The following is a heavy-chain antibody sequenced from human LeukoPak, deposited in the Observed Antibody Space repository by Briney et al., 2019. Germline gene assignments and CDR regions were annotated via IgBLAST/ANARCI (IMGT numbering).Heavy chain of an antibody. D-gene: IGHD3-22*01. CDR2: IYDSGST. V-gene: IGHV4-39*01. J-gene: IGHJ3*02. Sequence: SETLSLTCTVSGGSISSSSYYWGWIRQPPGKGLEWIGSIYDSGSTYYNPSLKSRVTISVDTSKNQFSLKLSSVTAADTAVYYCARPAYYDSSGQDREPHAFDIWGQGTMVTVSS. CDR3: ARPAYYDSSGQDREPHAFDI. CDR1: GGSISSSSYY.